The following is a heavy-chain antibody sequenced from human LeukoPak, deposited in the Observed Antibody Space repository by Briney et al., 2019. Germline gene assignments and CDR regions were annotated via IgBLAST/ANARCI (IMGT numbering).Heavy chain of an antibody. CDR1: GFTFSSYA. J-gene: IGHJ4*02. D-gene: IGHD1-7*01. CDR2: FSGSGGNT. CDR3: AKESRTGTTPFLDY. V-gene: IGHV3-23*01. Sequence: GGSLRLSCAASGFTFSSYAMSWVRQAPGKGLEWVSGFSGSGGNTYYADSVKGRFTISRDNSKNTLYLQMNSLRAEDTAVYYCAKESRTGTTPFLDYWGQGTLVTVSS.